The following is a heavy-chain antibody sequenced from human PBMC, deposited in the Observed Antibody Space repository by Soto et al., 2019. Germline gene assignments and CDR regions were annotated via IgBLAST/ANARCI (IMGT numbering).Heavy chain of an antibody. J-gene: IGHJ4*02. CDR1: GYTFTNHW. V-gene: IGHV5-10-1*04. CDR2: INPSDSHT. D-gene: IGHD3-22*01. Sequence: PGESLKISFQGPGYTFTNHWITWVRQMPGKGLEWMGRINPSDSHTNYSPSFQGQVTMSVDKSISTAYLQWSSLKASDTAMYYCARHASYYVSSGYFGTYWGQGTLVTV. CDR3: ARHASYYVSSGYFGTY.